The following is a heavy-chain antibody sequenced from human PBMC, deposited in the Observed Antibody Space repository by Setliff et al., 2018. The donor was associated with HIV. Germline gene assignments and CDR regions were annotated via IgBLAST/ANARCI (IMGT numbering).Heavy chain of an antibody. CDR1: GFTVSSNY. V-gene: IGHV3-53*01. D-gene: IGHD5-12*01. J-gene: IGHJ3*02. CDR3: AREALRGYSGYTNGATDAFDI. Sequence: GSLRLSCAASGFTVSSNYMSWVRQAPGKGLEWVSVIYSGGSTYYADSVKGRFTISRDNSKNTLYLQMNSLRAEDTAVYYCAREALRGYSGYTNGATDAFDIWGQGTMVTVSS. CDR2: IYSGGST.